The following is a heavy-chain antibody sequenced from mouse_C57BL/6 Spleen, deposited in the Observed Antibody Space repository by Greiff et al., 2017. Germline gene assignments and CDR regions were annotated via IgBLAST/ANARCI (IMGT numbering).Heavy chain of an antibody. Sequence: QVQLQQPGAELVKPGASVKLSCKASGYTFTSYWMHWVKQRPGQGLEWIGMIHPNSGSTNYNEKFKSKATLTVDKPSSTAYMQLSSPTSEDSAVYYCAREVLGDYFDYWGQGTTLTVSS. J-gene: IGHJ2*01. CDR2: IHPNSGST. V-gene: IGHV1-64*01. CDR3: AREVLGDYFDY. CDR1: GYTFTSYW. D-gene: IGHD2-14*01.